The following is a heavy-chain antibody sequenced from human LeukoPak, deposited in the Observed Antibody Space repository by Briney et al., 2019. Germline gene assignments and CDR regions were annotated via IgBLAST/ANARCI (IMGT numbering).Heavy chain of an antibody. J-gene: IGHJ4*02. D-gene: IGHD6-13*01. CDR3: ARDQSGIAAGALSG. V-gene: IGHV3-21*01. Sequence: GGSLRLSCAASGFTFSSYSMNWVRQAPGKGLEWVSSISSSSSYIYYADSVKGRFTISRDNAKNSLYLQMNSLRAEDTAVYYCARDQSGIAAGALSGWGQGTLVTVSS. CDR2: ISSSSSYI. CDR1: GFTFSSYS.